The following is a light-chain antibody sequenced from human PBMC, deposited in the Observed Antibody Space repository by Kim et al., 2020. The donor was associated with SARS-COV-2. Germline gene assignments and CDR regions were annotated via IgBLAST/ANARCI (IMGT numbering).Light chain of an antibody. CDR2: GAS. CDR1: QSVSSSY. CDR3: KQYGSSPWT. J-gene: IGKJ1*01. V-gene: IGKV3-20*01. Sequence: EIVLTQSPGTLSLSPGERATLSCRASQSVSSSYLAWYQQKPGQAPRLLIYGASSRATGIPDRFSGSGSGTDFTLTISRLEPEDFAVYYCKQYGSSPWTFDQGTTVDIK.